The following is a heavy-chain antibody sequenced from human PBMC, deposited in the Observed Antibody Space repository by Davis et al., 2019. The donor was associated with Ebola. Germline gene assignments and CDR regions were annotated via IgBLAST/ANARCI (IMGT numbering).Heavy chain of an antibody. V-gene: IGHV1-2*06. CDR1: GYTFTGYY. CDR3: AKAPCSGGSCYPSY. D-gene: IGHD2-15*01. J-gene: IGHJ4*02. Sequence: ASVKVSCKASGYTFTGYYMHWVRQAPGQGLEWMGRINPNSGGTNYAQKFQGRVTMTRDTSISTAYMELSRLRSDDTAVYYCAKAPCSGGSCYPSYWGQGTLVTVSS. CDR2: INPNSGGT.